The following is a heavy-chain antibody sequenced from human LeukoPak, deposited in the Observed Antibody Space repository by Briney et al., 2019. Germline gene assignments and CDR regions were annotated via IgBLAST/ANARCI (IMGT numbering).Heavy chain of an antibody. CDR3: ARERDFWSGYYTS. J-gene: IGHJ5*02. Sequence: GGSLRLSCAASGFTFSSYEMNWVRQAPGKGLEWVSYISSSGSTIYYADSVKGRFTISRDNAKNSLYLQMNSLRAEDTAVYYCARERDFWSGYYTSWGQGTLVTVSS. V-gene: IGHV3-48*03. D-gene: IGHD3-3*01. CDR1: GFTFSSYE. CDR2: ISSSGSTI.